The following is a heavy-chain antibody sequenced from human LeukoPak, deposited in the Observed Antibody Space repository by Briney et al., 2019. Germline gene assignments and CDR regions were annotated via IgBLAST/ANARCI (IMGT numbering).Heavy chain of an antibody. CDR1: GFTFSSYG. J-gene: IGHJ4*02. Sequence: GRSLRLSCAASGFTFSSYGMHWVRQAPGKGLEWVAVISYDGSNKYYADSVKGRFTISRDNSKNTLYLQMSSLRAEDTAVYYCAKEDYDSSGYHDYWGQGTLVTVSS. CDR3: AKEDYDSSGYHDY. V-gene: IGHV3-30*18. D-gene: IGHD3-22*01. CDR2: ISYDGSNK.